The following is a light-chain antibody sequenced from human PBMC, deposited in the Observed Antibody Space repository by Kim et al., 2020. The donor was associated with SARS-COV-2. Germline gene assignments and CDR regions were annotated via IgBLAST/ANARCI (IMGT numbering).Light chain of an antibody. CDR1: QSVSSN. J-gene: IGKJ1*01. V-gene: IGKV3-15*01. CDR3: QHHNNRPLT. Sequence: EIVMTQSPATLSVSPGERATLSCRASQSVSSNLAWYQQKPGQAPRLLIYGASTRATGIPARFSGSGSGTEFTLTISSLQSEDFALYYCQHHNNRPLTFGQGTKVDIK. CDR2: GAS.